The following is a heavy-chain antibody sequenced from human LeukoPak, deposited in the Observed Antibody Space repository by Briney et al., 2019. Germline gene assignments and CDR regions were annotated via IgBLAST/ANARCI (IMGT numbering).Heavy chain of an antibody. V-gene: IGHV3-23*01. J-gene: IGHJ4*02. CDR3: AKGDDYGDYGGLDY. Sequence: GSLRLSCAASGFTFSSYAMSWVRQAPGKGLEWVSAISGSGGSTYYADSVKGQFTISRDNSKNTLYLQMNSLRAEDTAVYYCAKGDDYGDYGGLDYWGQGTLVTVSS. D-gene: IGHD4-17*01. CDR1: GFTFSSYA. CDR2: ISGSGGST.